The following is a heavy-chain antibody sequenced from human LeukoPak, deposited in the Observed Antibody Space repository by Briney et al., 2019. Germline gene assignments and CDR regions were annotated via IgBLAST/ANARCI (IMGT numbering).Heavy chain of an antibody. V-gene: IGHV4-59*01. J-gene: IGHJ4*02. CDR2: IYHSGST. Sequence: SETLSLTCTVSGGSISSYYWSWIRQPPGKGLEWIGYIYHSGSTNYNPSLKSRVTISVDTSKNQFSLKLSSVTAADTAVYYCARGLGYCSSTSCYTLFDYWGQGTLVTVSS. CDR1: GGSISSYY. D-gene: IGHD2-2*02. CDR3: ARGLGYCSSTSCYTLFDY.